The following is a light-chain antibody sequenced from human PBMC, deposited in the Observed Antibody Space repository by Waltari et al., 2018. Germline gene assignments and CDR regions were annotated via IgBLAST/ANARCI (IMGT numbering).Light chain of an antibody. J-gene: IGLJ1*01. CDR2: EIS. CDR1: NSNVDILHL. CDR3: CSFAGYGIYV. V-gene: IGLV2-23*02. Sequence: QSALTQPASVSGSPGQSITISCTAVNSNVDILHLVSLYQHHPGRNPRLLIYEISQRPSGISNRFSCSKSGNTASLTISGLQPEDEADYFCCSFAGYGIYVFGSGTQVSVL.